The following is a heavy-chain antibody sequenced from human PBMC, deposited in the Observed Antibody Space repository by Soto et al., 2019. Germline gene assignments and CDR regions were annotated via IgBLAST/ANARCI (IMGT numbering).Heavy chain of an antibody. CDR3: ARGAEATLLTPEFDY. Sequence: PGGSLRLSCAASGFTFSSYDMHWVRQATGKGLEWVSAIGTAGDTYYPGSVKGRFTISRENAKNSLYLQMNSLRAGDTAVYYCARGAEATLLTPEFDYWGKGTLVTVSS. V-gene: IGHV3-13*01. CDR1: GFTFSSYD. D-gene: IGHD3-9*01. J-gene: IGHJ4*02. CDR2: IGTAGDT.